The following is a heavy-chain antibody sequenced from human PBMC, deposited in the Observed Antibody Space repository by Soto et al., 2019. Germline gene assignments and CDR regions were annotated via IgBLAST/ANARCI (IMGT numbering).Heavy chain of an antibody. Sequence: ASVKVSCKASGYTFTSYAMHWVRQAPGQRLEWMGWINAGNGNTKYSQKFQGRVTITRDTSASTAYMELSSLRSEDTAVYYCASDPIRVVPAAINYFDYWGQGTQVTVSS. CDR2: INAGNGNT. V-gene: IGHV1-3*01. CDR3: ASDPIRVVPAAINYFDY. J-gene: IGHJ4*02. CDR1: GYTFTSYA. D-gene: IGHD2-2*01.